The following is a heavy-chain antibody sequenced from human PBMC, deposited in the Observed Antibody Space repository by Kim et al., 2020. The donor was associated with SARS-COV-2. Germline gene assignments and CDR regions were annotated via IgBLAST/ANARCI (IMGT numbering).Heavy chain of an antibody. V-gene: IGHV3-7*03. CDR1: GFTFSSYW. J-gene: IGHJ4*02. D-gene: IGHD6-19*01. Sequence: GGSLRLSCAASGFTFSSYWMSWVRQAPGKGLEWVANIKQDGSEKYYVDSVKGRFTISRDNAKNSLYLQMNSLRAEDTAVYYCARETSPWYSSGWTPSDYWGQGTLVTVSS. CDR3: ARETSPWYSSGWTPSDY. CDR2: IKQDGSEK.